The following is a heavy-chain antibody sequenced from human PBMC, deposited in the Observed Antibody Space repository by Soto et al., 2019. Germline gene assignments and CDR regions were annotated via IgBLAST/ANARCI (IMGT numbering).Heavy chain of an antibody. CDR2: IPYDGTME. CDR1: EFTFINFT. Sequence: QVQLVESGGAGVQPGRPLRLSCAASEFTFINFTLHWVRQAPGKGLWWVAIIPYDGTMEYYADSVQGRFTISRDSSKNTLFLQMNSLRAEDTAMYFCARAMGVGFEWQQLDYWGQGTLVTVSS. J-gene: IGHJ4*02. CDR3: ARAMGVGFEWQQLDY. V-gene: IGHV3-30-3*01. D-gene: IGHD6-13*01.